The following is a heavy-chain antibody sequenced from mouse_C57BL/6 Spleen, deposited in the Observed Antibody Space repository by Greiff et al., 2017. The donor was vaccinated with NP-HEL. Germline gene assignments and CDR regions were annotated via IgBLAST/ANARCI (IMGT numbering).Heavy chain of an antibody. D-gene: IGHD2-2*01. Sequence: QVQLQQPGAELVKPGASVKLSCKASGYTFTSYWMHWVKQRPGQGLEWIGMIHPNSGSTNYNEKFKSKATLTVDKSSSTAYMQLSSLTSEDSAVYYCARRDGYDGYYAMDYWGQGTSVTVSS. CDR1: GYTFTSYW. V-gene: IGHV1-64*01. CDR2: IHPNSGST. CDR3: ARRDGYDGYYAMDY. J-gene: IGHJ4*01.